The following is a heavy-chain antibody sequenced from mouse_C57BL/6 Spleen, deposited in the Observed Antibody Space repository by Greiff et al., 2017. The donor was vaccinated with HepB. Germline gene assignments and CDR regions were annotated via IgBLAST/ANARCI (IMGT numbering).Heavy chain of an antibody. CDR3: ARKGDYSNPFAY. CDR2: IWSGGST. D-gene: IGHD2-5*01. J-gene: IGHJ3*01. Sequence: VQRVESGPGLVQPSQSLSITCTVSGFSLTSYGVHWVRQSPGKGLEWLGVIWSGGSTDYNAAFISRLSISKDNSKSQVFFKMNSLQADDTAIYYCARKGDYSNPFAYWGQGTLVTVSA. CDR1: GFSLTSYG. V-gene: IGHV2-2*01.